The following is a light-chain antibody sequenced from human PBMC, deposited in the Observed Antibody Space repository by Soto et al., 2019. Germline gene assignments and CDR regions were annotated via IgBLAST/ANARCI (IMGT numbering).Light chain of an antibody. CDR2: DVS. CDR1: QSVNNF. Sequence: EIVLTQSPATLSLSPGERATLSYRASQSVNNFVAWFQQKPGQAPRLLIYDVSNRATGIPARCSGSGSGADFTLTISSLEPEDFALYFCQQRTTFGGGTRVEIK. CDR3: QQRTT. J-gene: IGKJ4*01. V-gene: IGKV3-11*01.